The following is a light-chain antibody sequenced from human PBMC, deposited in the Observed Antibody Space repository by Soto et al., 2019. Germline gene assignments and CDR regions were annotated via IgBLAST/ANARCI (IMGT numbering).Light chain of an antibody. V-gene: IGLV1-44*01. CDR3: APWDDRLNGWV. Sequence: QSVVTQPPSASGTPGQRVTISCSGSSSNIGSNTVNWYQQVPGTAPKLLIYANNKRPSGVSDRFSVSKSGTSASLAISGLQSEDEADYYCAPWDDRLNGWVFGGGTKLTVL. CDR1: SSNIGSNT. CDR2: ANN. J-gene: IGLJ3*02.